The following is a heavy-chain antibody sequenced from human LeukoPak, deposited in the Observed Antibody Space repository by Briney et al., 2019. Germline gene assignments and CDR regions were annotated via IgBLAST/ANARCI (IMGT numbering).Heavy chain of an antibody. D-gene: IGHD1-7*01. CDR1: GGTFSSYT. V-gene: IGHV1-69*04. CDR3: ARENAGTTSPDYYYYYYGMDV. J-gene: IGHJ6*02. Sequence: SVKVSCKASGGTFSSYTISWVRQAPGQGLEWMGRIIPILGIANYAQKFQGRVTITADKSTSTAYMGLSSLRSEDTAVYYCARENAGTTSPDYYYYYYGMDVWGQGTTVTVSS. CDR2: IIPILGIA.